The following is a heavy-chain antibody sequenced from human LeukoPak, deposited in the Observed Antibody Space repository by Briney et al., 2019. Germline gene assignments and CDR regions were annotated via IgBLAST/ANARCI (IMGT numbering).Heavy chain of an antibody. CDR3: ASQDRGGDSSLDY. J-gene: IGHJ4*02. D-gene: IGHD2-21*01. Sequence: SVKVSCKASGGTFSSYAISWVRQAPGQGLEWMGGIIPIFGTANYAQKFQGRVTITADKSTSTAYMELSSLRSEDTAVYYCASQDRGGDSSLDYWGQGTLVTVSS. CDR1: GGTFSSYA. CDR2: IIPIFGTA. V-gene: IGHV1-69*06.